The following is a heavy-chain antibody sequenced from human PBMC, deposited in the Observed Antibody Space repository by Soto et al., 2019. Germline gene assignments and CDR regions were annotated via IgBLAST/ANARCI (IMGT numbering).Heavy chain of an antibody. CDR1: GGTFSSYA. J-gene: IGHJ4*02. CDR2: IIPIFGTA. Sequence: QVQLVQSGAEVKKPGSSVKVSCKASGGTFSSYAISWVRQAPGQGLEWMGGIIPIFGTANYAQKFQGRVTITAEESTSTAYMELSTLRSEDTAVYYCASVGRGQGSSGGDYWGQGTLVTVSS. D-gene: IGHD6-19*01. V-gene: IGHV1-69*12. CDR3: ASVGRGQGSSGGDY.